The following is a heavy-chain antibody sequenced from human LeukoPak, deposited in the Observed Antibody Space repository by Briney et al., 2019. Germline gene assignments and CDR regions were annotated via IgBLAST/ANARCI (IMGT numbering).Heavy chain of an antibody. CDR2: INPSDGVT. CDR1: GYTFTGYY. J-gene: IGHJ1*01. D-gene: IGHD3-3*01. CDR3: ARDFSRIFWSGFFSD. V-gene: IGHV1-2*02. Sequence: ASVKVSCKASGYTFTGYYIHWIRQAPGHGLEWMGWINPSDGVTNLTQKFQGRVTLTRDTSITTVYMDLSSLRSDDTAVYYCARDFSRIFWSGFFSDWGQGTLVTVSS.